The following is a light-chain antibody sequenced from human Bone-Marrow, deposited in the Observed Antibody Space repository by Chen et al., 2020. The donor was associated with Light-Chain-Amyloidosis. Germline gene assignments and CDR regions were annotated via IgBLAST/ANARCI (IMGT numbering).Light chain of an antibody. Sequence: NFMLTQPHSVSESPGKTVIISCTRSSGSIATNYVQWYQQRPGSSPTTVIYEDDQRPYGVPDRFSCAIDRYSDSASLASAGLKTEEEADYYCQSYQGSSQGVFGGGTKLTVL. J-gene: IGLJ3*02. CDR2: EDD. V-gene: IGLV6-57*01. CDR1: SGSIATNY. CDR3: QSYQGSSQGV.